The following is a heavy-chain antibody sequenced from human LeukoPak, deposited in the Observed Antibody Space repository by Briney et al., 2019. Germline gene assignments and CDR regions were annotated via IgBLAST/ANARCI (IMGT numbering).Heavy chain of an antibody. J-gene: IGHJ4*02. CDR1: GGSFSGYY. Sequence: SETLSLTCAVYGGSFSGYYWSWIRQPPGKGLEWIGEINHSGSTNHNPSLKSRVTISVDRSKNQFSLKLSSVTAADTAVYYCARGWVEYSSSSGVYFDYWGQGTLVTVSS. CDR3: ARGWVEYSSSSGVYFDY. D-gene: IGHD6-6*01. V-gene: IGHV4-34*01. CDR2: INHSGST.